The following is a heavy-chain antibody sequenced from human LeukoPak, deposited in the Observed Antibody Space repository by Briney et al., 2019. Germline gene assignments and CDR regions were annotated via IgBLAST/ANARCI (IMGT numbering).Heavy chain of an antibody. CDR3: AREPREPNRGVTPTGAFDI. CDR2: ISGSGGST. D-gene: IGHD4-23*01. J-gene: IGHJ3*02. Sequence: GGSLRLSCAASGFTFSSYAMSWVRQPPGKGLEWASAISGSGGSTYYADSVKGRFTISRDNSKNTLYLQMNSLRAEDTAAYYCAREPREPNRGVTPTGAFDIWGQGTMVTVSS. CDR1: GFTFSSYA. V-gene: IGHV3-23*01.